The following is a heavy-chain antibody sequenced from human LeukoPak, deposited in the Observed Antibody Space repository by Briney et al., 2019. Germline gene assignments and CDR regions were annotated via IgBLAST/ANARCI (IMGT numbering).Heavy chain of an antibody. V-gene: IGHV4-59*12. Sequence: SETLSLTCTVSGGSISSYYWSWIRQPPGKGLEWLGYIYYSGSTNYNPSLKSRVTISVDTSKNQFSLKLSSVTAADTAVYYCARLALPRARYAFDIWGQGTMVTVSP. CDR2: IYYSGST. CDR3: ARLALPRARYAFDI. CDR1: GGSISSYY. J-gene: IGHJ3*02.